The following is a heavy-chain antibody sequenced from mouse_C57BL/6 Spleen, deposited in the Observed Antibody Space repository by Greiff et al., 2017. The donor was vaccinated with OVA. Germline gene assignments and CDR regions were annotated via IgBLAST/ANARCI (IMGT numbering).Heavy chain of an antibody. CDR2: IDPSGSYT. CDR1: GYTFTSYW. D-gene: IGHD3-2*02. Sequence: QVQLQQSGAELVKPGASVKLSCKASGYTFTSYWMQWVKQRPGQGLEWIGEIDPSGSYTNYNQNFKGKATLTVDTSASTAYMQLSSLTSEDAAVYYCARNPVDSSGYYFDYWGQGTTLTVSS. J-gene: IGHJ2*01. V-gene: IGHV1-50*01. CDR3: ARNPVDSSGYYFDY.